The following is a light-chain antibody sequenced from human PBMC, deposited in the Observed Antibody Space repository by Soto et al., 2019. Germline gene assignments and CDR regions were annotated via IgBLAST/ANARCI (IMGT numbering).Light chain of an antibody. CDR1: SSNIGRHG. CDR3: ATWDDSLNGVV. V-gene: IGLV1-44*01. J-gene: IGLJ2*01. Sequence: QSVLTQPPSASGTPGQRVTISCSGGSSNIGRHGVNWYQHLPGAAPKLLIYSNNQRPSGVPDRFSGSTSGTSVSLTISGLQSEDEADYYCATWDDSLNGVVFGGGTKVTVL. CDR2: SNN.